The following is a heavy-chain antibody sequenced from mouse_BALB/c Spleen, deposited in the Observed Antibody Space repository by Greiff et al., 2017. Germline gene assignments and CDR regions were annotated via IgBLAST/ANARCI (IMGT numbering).Heavy chain of an antibody. CDR1: GYTFTDYW. D-gene: IGHD2-10*01. V-gene: IGHV1-69*01. CDR3: ARSYYGNYVDAMDY. Sequence: VQLQQPGAELVMPGASVKMSCKASGYTFTDYWMHWVKQRPGQGLEWIGAIDTSDSYTSYNQKFKGKATLTVDESSSTAYMQLSSLTSEDSAVYYCARSYYGNYVDAMDYWGQGTSVTASS. J-gene: IGHJ4*01. CDR2: IDTSDSYT.